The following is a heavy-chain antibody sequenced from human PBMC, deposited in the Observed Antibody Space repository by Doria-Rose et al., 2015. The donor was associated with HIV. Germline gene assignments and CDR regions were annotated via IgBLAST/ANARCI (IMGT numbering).Heavy chain of an antibody. CDR3: ATGVTLDY. J-gene: IGHJ4*02. CDR2: ISSTSAYI. Sequence: VQLVQSGGGLVRPGGSLRLSCATSGFTFSSHRINWVRQAPGKGLEWVSSISSTSAYINYADSVRGRFTISRDNARNSLYPQMDSLRAEDTAIYYCATGVTLDYWGQGTLVTVSS. D-gene: IGHD3-10*01. CDR1: GFTFSSHR. V-gene: IGHV3-21*01.